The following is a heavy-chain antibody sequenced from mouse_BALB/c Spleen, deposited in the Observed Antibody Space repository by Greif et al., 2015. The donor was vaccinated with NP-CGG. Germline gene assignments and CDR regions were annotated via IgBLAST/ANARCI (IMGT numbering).Heavy chain of an antibody. CDR1: GFSLTSYG. J-gene: IGHJ2*01. Sequence: QVQLQQSGPGLVAPSQSLSITCTVSGFSLTSYGVHWVRQPPGKGLEWLGVIWAGGSTNYNPALMSRLSISKDNSKSQVFLKMNSLQTDDTAMYYCARERSMITYYFDYRGQGTTLTVSS. CDR2: IWAGGST. CDR3: ARERSMITYYFDY. V-gene: IGHV2-9*02. D-gene: IGHD2-4*01.